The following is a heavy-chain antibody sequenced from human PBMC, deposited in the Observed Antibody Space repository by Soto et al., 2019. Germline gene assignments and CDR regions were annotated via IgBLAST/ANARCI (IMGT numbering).Heavy chain of an antibody. V-gene: IGHV5-10-1*01. Sequence: GESLKISCHGSTDSLINYWIHWVRQKPGKVLELLGRIDPSGPHTTYSPSFQGLVTFSFDKSISAAYLQWNSLKASDTAMYFCARSLPASGKGWIDTWGRGTLVTVSS. J-gene: IGHJ5*02. D-gene: IGHD1-26*01. CDR1: TDSLINYW. CDR2: IDPSGPHT. CDR3: ARSLPASGKGWIDT.